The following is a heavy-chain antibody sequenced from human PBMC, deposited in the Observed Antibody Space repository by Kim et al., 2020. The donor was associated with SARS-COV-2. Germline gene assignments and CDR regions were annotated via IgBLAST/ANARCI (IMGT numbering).Heavy chain of an antibody. CDR1: GGSISSGGYY. V-gene: IGHV4-31*03. J-gene: IGHJ3*02. D-gene: IGHD1-26*01. Sequence: SETLSLTCTVSGGSISSGGYYWSWIRQHPGKGLEWIGYIYYSGSTYYNPSLKSRVTISVDTSKNQFSLKLSSVTAADTAVYYCARDLRWEQTTPPDSAFDIWGQGTMVTVSS. CDR3: ARDLRWEQTTPPDSAFDI. CDR2: IYYSGST.